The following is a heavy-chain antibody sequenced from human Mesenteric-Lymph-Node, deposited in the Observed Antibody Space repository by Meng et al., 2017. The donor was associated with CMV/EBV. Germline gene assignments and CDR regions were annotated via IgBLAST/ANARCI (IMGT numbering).Heavy chain of an antibody. Sequence: ASVKVSCKASGYIFTGYYMHWVRQAPGEGLEWMGWINPNSGGTNYAQKFQGRLTMTTDTSISTAFMELSRLRSDDTAIYYCARLTGTGDIDYWGQGTLVTVSS. J-gene: IGHJ4*02. CDR1: GYIFTGYY. D-gene: IGHD1-1*01. V-gene: IGHV1-2*02. CDR3: ARLTGTGDIDY. CDR2: INPNSGGT.